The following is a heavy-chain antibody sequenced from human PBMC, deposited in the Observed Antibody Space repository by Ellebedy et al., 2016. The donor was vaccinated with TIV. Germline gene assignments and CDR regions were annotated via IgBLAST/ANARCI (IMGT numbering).Heavy chain of an antibody. CDR3: ARDGVGGATKVLQVHYGMDV. V-gene: IGHV1-69*13. CDR1: GGTFSSYA. Sequence: ASVKVSCKASGGTFSSYAISWVRQAPGQGLEWMGGIIPIFGTANYAQKFQGRVTITADESTSTAYMELSSLRSDDTAVYYCARDGVGGATKVLQVHYGMDVWGQGTTVTVSS. D-gene: IGHD1-26*01. CDR2: IIPIFGTA. J-gene: IGHJ6*02.